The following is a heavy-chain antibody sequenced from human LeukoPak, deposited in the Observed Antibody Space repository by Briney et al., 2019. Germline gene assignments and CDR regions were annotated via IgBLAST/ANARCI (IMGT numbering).Heavy chain of an antibody. CDR1: GFTFSSYG. Sequence: GGSLRLSCAASGFTFSSYGMNWVRQAPGKGLEWVSSISSSSSYIYYADSVKGRFTISRDNAKNSLYLQMNSLRAEDTAVYYCARGAVDIVVVPAAIGWFDPWGQGTLVTVSS. CDR3: ARGAVDIVVVPAAIGWFDP. V-gene: IGHV3-21*01. J-gene: IGHJ5*02. D-gene: IGHD2-2*03. CDR2: ISSSSSYI.